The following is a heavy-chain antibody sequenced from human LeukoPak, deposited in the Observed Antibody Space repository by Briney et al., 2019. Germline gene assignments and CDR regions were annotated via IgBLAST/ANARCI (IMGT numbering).Heavy chain of an antibody. CDR2: ISYDGSNK. V-gene: IGHV3-30*18. D-gene: IGHD6-6*01. J-gene: IGHJ4*02. CDR3: AKDPPSGSSTSFDY. Sequence: GGSLRLSCAASGFTFSSYGMHWVRQAPGKGLEWVAVISYDGSNKYYADSVKGRFTISRDNSKNTLYLQMNSLRAEDTAVYYCAKDPPSGSSTSFDYRGQGTLVTVSS. CDR1: GFTFSSYG.